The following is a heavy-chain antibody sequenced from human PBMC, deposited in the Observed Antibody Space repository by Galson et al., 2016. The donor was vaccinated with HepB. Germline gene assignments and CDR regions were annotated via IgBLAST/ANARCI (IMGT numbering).Heavy chain of an antibody. CDR1: GYSFTSYW. J-gene: IGHJ6*03. CDR2: IDPSDPSDSPT. V-gene: IGHV5-10-1*01. D-gene: IGHD2-2*01. Sequence: QSGAEVKKPGESLRISCKASGYSFTSYWISWVRQMPGQGLEWMGRIDPSDPSDSPTKYSPSFQGHITISVDKSISTAYLQWSSLKASDTAMYYCERTPEFSTTSRNQRARYYDYYMDVWGKGTTVTVSS. CDR3: ERTPEFSTTSRNQRARYYDYYMDV.